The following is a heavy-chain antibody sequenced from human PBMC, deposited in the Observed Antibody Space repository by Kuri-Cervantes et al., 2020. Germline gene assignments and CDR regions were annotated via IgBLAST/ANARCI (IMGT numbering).Heavy chain of an antibody. CDR2: IKSKTDGGTT. CDR1: GYSISSGYY. CDR3: TTQYIDV. Sequence: GGSLRLSCAVSGYSISSGYYWGWIRQPPGKGLEWVGRIKSKTDGGTTDYAAPVKGRFTISRDDSKNTVYLQMNTLKTEDTAVYYCTTQYIDVWGPGTMVTVSS. J-gene: IGHJ3*01. V-gene: IGHV3-15*01. D-gene: IGHD6-6*01.